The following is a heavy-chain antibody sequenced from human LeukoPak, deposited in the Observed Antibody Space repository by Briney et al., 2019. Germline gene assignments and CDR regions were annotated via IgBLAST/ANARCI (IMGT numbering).Heavy chain of an antibody. V-gene: IGHV1-2*02. Sequence: ASVKVSCKASGYTFTGYYMHWVRQAPGQGLEWMGWINPNSGGTNYVQKLQGRVTVTTDTSTSTAYMELRSLRSDDTAVYYCARTRYDSSGHYPHYFDYWSQGTLVTVSS. CDR1: GYTFTGYY. J-gene: IGHJ4*02. D-gene: IGHD3-22*01. CDR3: ARTRYDSSGHYPHYFDY. CDR2: INPNSGGT.